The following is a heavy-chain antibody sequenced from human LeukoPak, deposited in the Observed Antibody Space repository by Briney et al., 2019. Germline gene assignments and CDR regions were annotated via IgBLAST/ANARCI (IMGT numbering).Heavy chain of an antibody. D-gene: IGHD3-10*01. Sequence: ASVKVSCTASGGTFSSYAISWVRPAPGQGLEWMGRIIPILGIANYAQKFQGRVTITADKSTSTAYMELSSLRSEDTAVYYCAREITMVRGVRHLDYWGQGTLVTVSS. J-gene: IGHJ4*02. V-gene: IGHV1-69*04. CDR2: IIPILGIA. CDR3: AREITMVRGVRHLDY. CDR1: GGTFSSYA.